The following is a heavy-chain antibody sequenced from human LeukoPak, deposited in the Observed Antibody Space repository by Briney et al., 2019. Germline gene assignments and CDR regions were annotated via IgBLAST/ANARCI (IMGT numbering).Heavy chain of an antibody. CDR1: GFTFSSYW. J-gene: IGHJ4*02. D-gene: IGHD3-22*01. V-gene: IGHV3-7*01. CDR2: IKHDGSEK. CDR3: ARPSFTSGSYFDH. Sequence: PGGSRTLSCVASGFTFSSYWMSWVRQAPGKGLEWVANIKHDGSEKYYVDSVKGRFTISRDNAKNSLYLQMNSLSGEDTAVYFCARPSFTSGSYFDHWGQGTLVTVSS.